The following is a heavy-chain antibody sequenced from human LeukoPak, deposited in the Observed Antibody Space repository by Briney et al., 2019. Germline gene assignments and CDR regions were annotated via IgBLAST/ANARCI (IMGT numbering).Heavy chain of an antibody. Sequence: SVKVSCKASGGTFSSYAISGVRQAPGQGLEWMGRIIPILGIANYAQKFQGRVTITADKSTSTAYMELSSLRSEDTAVYYCARDLVQLERRYYGMDVWGQGTTVTVSS. CDR2: IIPILGIA. D-gene: IGHD1-1*01. CDR1: GGTFSSYA. J-gene: IGHJ6*02. CDR3: ARDLVQLERRYYGMDV. V-gene: IGHV1-69*04.